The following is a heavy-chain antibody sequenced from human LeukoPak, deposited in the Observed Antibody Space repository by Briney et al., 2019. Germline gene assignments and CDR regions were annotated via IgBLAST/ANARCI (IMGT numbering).Heavy chain of an antibody. CDR3: AREIFGSGSYPDS. Sequence: GRSLRLSCAAAGFNFDTYAMHWVRQAPGQGLEWVALIWHDGSHKFYSNSVRGQFTISRGNSKNTVYLQMNNLRPDDTAVYYCAREIFGSGSYPDSWGQGTLVTVSS. J-gene: IGHJ4*02. CDR1: GFNFDTYA. CDR2: IWHDGSHK. V-gene: IGHV3-33*01. D-gene: IGHD3-10*01.